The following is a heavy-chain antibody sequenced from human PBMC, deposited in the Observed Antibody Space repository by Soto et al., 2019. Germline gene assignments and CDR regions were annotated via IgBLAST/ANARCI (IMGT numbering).Heavy chain of an antibody. CDR3: AREVAGTTCYDY. Sequence: SETLSLTCTVSGGSISSYYWSWIRQPPGKGLEWIGYIYASGSTSYNPSLKSRVTMSVETSKNQFSLKLSSVTAADTAVYYCAREVAGTTCYDYWGQGTLVTVSS. V-gene: IGHV4-59*01. D-gene: IGHD2-2*01. J-gene: IGHJ4*02. CDR1: GGSISSYY. CDR2: IYASGST.